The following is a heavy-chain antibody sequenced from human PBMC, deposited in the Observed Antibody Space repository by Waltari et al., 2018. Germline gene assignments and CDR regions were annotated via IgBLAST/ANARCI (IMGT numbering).Heavy chain of an antibody. D-gene: IGHD6-19*01. CDR2: IYPGDSDS. CDR3: ASRIAVAGTGGGFDY. CDR1: GYSFTSYW. Sequence: EVQLVQSGAEVKKPGESLKISCKGSGYSFTSYWIGWVRQMPGKGLEWMGIIYPGDSDSRYSPSFQGQVTISADKSISTAYLQWSSLKASDTAMYYCASRIAVAGTGGGFDYWGQGTLVTVSS. V-gene: IGHV5-51*01. J-gene: IGHJ4*02.